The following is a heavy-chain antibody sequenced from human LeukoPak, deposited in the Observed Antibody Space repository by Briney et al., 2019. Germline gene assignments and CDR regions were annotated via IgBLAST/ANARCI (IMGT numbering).Heavy chain of an antibody. CDR3: ARPQGGY. J-gene: IGHJ4*02. D-gene: IGHD3-16*01. V-gene: IGHV4-34*01. CDR2: INHSGST. Sequence: SETLSLTCAVYGGSFSGYYWSWIRQPPGKGLEWIGEINHSGSTNYNPPLKSRVTISVDTSKNQFSLKLSSVTAADTAVYYCARPQGGYWGQGTLVTVSS. CDR1: GGSFSGYY.